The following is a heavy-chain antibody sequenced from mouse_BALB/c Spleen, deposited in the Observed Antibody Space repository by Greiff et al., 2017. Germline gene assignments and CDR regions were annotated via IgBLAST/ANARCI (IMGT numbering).Heavy chain of an antibody. CDR3: ARRGTYDYDAFAY. D-gene: IGHD2-4*01. CDR2: ISTYYGNT. Sequence: QVQLQQSGPELVRPGVSVKISCKGSGYTFTDYAMHWVKQSHAKSLEWIGVISTYYGNTNYNQRFKGKATMTVDKSSSTAYMELARLTSEDSAIYYCARRGTYDYDAFAYWGQGTLVTVSA. V-gene: IGHV1S137*01. J-gene: IGHJ3*01. CDR1: GYTFTDYA.